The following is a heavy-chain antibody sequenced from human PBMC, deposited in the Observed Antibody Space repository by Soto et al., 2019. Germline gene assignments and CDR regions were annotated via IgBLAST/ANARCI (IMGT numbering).Heavy chain of an antibody. CDR1: GYTFTSYD. Sequence: ASVKVSCKASGYTFTSYDIEWLRQATGQGPEWMGWMNPNSGKTGYAQKFQGRVTMTWNTSITTAYMELSGLRSEDTAVYYCARYDPVVRDAFDIWGQGTMVTVSS. CDR2: MNPNSGKT. D-gene: IGHD2-15*01. V-gene: IGHV1-8*01. CDR3: ARYDPVVRDAFDI. J-gene: IGHJ3*02.